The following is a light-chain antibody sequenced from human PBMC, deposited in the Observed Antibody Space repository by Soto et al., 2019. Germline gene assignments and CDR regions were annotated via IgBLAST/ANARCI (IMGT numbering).Light chain of an antibody. V-gene: IGKV1-12*01. CDR1: QDLSRW. Sequence: DIQMTQSPSSVSASVGDRAIITCRASQDLSRWLAWYQQKAGKAPQLLIYATSTLQSGVPSRFSGSGSGTEFTLTISSLQPEDFATYYCQQANSFPHTLGGGTRVEIK. CDR3: QQANSFPHT. J-gene: IGKJ4*01. CDR2: ATS.